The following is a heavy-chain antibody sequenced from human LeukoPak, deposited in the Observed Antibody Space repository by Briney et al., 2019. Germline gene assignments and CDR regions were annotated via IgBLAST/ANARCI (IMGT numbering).Heavy chain of an antibody. Sequence: GASVKVSCKASGGTFSSYAISWVRQAPGQGLEWMGGIIPIFGTANYAQKFQGRVTITTDESTSTAYMELSSLRSEDTAVYYCARVIEGSRWPQPKYYFDYWGQGTLVTVSS. CDR3: ARVIEGSRWPQPKYYFDY. D-gene: IGHD5-24*01. CDR1: GGTFSSYA. CDR2: IIPIFGTA. J-gene: IGHJ4*02. V-gene: IGHV1-69*05.